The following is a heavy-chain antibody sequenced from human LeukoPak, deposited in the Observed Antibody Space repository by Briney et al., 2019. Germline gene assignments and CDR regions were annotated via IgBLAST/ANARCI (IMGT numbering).Heavy chain of an antibody. J-gene: IGHJ4*02. D-gene: IGHD1-26*01. CDR2: IKQDGSEK. Sequence: GGSLRLSCATSGFTFSNYWMSWVRQAPGKGLEWVANIKQDGSEKYYGDSVKGRFTISRDNDKNTLYLQMNSLRVEDTSVYYCARLRGLYSGTYRYQTAFEFWGQGSLLTVSS. CDR3: ARLRGLYSGTYRYQTAFEF. V-gene: IGHV3-7*01. CDR1: GFTFSNYW.